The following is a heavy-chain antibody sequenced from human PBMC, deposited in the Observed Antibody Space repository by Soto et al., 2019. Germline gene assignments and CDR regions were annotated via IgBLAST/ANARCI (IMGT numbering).Heavy chain of an antibody. CDR2: IYYSGST. CDR3: ARLEGLATISYYFDY. D-gene: IGHD3-9*01. J-gene: IGHJ4*02. Sequence: QLQLQESGPGLVKPSETLSITCTVSGGSVSSSNYYWGWIRQSPGKGLEWIRSIYYSGSTYYNPSLESRVTISVDKSKNQFSLKVISVTAADTAVYYCARLEGLATISYYFDYWGQGTLVTVSS. CDR1: GGSVSSSNYY. V-gene: IGHV4-39*01.